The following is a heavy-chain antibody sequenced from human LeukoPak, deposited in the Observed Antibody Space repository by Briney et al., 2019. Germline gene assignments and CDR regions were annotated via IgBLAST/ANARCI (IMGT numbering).Heavy chain of an antibody. Sequence: SETLSLTCTVSGGSISSSDYYWGWIRQPPGRGLEWIGSIYYTGSTYYSPSLKSRVIISVDTSKTQFSLKLSSVTAADTAVYYCARGEGSGYYGSGSYDYWGQGTLVTVSS. V-gene: IGHV4-39*07. D-gene: IGHD3-10*01. J-gene: IGHJ4*02. CDR2: IYYTGST. CDR1: GGSISSSDYY. CDR3: ARGEGSGYYGSGSYDY.